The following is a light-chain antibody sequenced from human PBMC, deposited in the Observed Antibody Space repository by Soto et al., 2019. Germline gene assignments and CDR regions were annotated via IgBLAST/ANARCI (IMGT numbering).Light chain of an antibody. Sequence: DIQMTQSPSSLSGSVGDTVIITSRASQSINSHLNWYQQKPGKAPNLLIYTASSLQSGVPSRFSGSGSGTDFTLTIISLQPEDFATYYCQQSYSTPITFGQGTRLEI. V-gene: IGKV1-39*01. CDR2: TAS. J-gene: IGKJ5*01. CDR3: QQSYSTPIT. CDR1: QSINSH.